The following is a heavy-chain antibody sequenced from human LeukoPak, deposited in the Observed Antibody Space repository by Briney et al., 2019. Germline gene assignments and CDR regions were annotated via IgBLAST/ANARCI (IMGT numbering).Heavy chain of an antibody. D-gene: IGHD4-17*01. CDR1: GYTFTKYG. CDR2: ISTYNGKT. Sequence: ASVKFSCKASGYTFTKYGITWVRQAPGQGLEWMGWISTYNGKTNYAQKLQGRVTMTTDTSTSTAYMELRSLISDDAAVYYCARGDDYGDYWGLYWGQGTLVTVSS. J-gene: IGHJ4*02. V-gene: IGHV1-18*01. CDR3: ARGDDYGDYWGLY.